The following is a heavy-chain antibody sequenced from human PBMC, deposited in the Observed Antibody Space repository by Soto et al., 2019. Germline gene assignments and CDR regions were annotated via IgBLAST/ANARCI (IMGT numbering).Heavy chain of an antibody. V-gene: IGHV4-34*01. J-gene: IGHJ5*02. D-gene: IGHD3-3*01. Sequence: SETLSLTCAVYGGSFSGYYWSWIRQPPGKGLEWIGEINHSGSTNYNPSLKSRVTISVDTSKNQFSLKLSSVTAADTAVYYCARTLFWSGPPRDWFDPWGQGTLVTVSS. CDR2: INHSGST. CDR3: ARTLFWSGPPRDWFDP. CDR1: GGSFSGYY.